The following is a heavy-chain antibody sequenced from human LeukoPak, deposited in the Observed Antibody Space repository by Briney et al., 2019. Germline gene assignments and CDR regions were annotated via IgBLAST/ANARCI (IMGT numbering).Heavy chain of an antibody. CDR2: IWYDGSNK. CDR3: ARDLETTNWFDP. D-gene: IGHD5-24*01. J-gene: IGHJ5*02. Sequence: PGRSLRLSCAASGFTFSSYGMHWVRQAPGKGLEWVAVIWYDGSNKYYADSVKGRFTISRDNSKNTLYLQMNSLRAEDTAVYYCARDLETTNWFDPWGQGTLVTVSS. CDR1: GFTFSSYG. V-gene: IGHV3-33*01.